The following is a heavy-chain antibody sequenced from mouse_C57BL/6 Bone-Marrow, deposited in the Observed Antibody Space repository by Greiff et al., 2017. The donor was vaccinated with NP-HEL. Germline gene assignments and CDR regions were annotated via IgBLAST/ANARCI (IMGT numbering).Heavy chain of an antibody. Sequence: VQLQQSGASVKISCKASGYAFSSYWMNWVKQRPGKGLEWIGQIYPGDGDTNYNGKFKGKATLTADKSSSTAYMQLSSLTSEDSAVYFCARYYGSSYYFDYWGQGTTLTVSS. D-gene: IGHD1-1*01. CDR3: ARYYGSSYYFDY. V-gene: IGHV1-80*01. CDR1: GYAFSSYW. J-gene: IGHJ2*01. CDR2: IYPGDGDT.